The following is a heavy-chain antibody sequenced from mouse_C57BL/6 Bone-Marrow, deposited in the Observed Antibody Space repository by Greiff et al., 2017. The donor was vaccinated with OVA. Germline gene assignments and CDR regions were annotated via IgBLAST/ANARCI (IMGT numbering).Heavy chain of an antibody. Sequence: DVKLVESGGDLVKPGGSLKLSCAASGFTFSSYGMSWVRQTPDKRLEWVATISSGGSYTYYPDSVKGRFTISRDNAKNTLYLQMSRLKSEDTAMYYCARQGVGRRYFDYWGQGTTLTVSS. CDR3: ARQGVGRRYFDY. CDR1: GFTFSSYG. V-gene: IGHV5-6*02. CDR2: ISSGGSYT. J-gene: IGHJ2*01. D-gene: IGHD4-1*01.